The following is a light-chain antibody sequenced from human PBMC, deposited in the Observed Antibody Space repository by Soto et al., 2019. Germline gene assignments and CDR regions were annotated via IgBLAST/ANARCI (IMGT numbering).Light chain of an antibody. CDR2: DAS. V-gene: IGKV3-11*01. CDR3: QQRSNWPPT. J-gene: IGKJ4*01. Sequence: EIVLTQSPATLSLSPGERATLSCRASQSVSSYLAWYQQKPGQAPRLLIYDASNRATGIPARFSGSGSGTDFTLTLSSLEPEDFGVYYCQQRSNWPPTFGGGNKVEIK. CDR1: QSVSSY.